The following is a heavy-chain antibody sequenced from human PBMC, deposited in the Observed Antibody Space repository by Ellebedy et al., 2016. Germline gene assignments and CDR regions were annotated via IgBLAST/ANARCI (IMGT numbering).Heavy chain of an antibody. V-gene: IGHV5-10-1*01. D-gene: IGHD3-10*01. CDR1: GYSFTSYW. J-gene: IGHJ6*02. Sequence: GESLKISCKGSGYSFTSYWISWVRQMPGKGLEWMGRIDPSDSYTNYSPSFQGHVTISADKSISTAYLQWSSLKASDTAMYYCARFGGAESVSHYGMDVWGQGTTVTVSS. CDR3: ARFGGAESVSHYGMDV. CDR2: IDPSDSYT.